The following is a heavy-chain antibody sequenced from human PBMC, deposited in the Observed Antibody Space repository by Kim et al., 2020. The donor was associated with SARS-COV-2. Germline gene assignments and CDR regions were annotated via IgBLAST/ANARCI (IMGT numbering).Heavy chain of an antibody. CDR2: VYHTGAT. CDR1: GGSFSGYY. J-gene: IGHJ6*01. Sequence: SETLSLFCGVSGGSFSGYYLTWIRQPPGQGLEWIGEVYHTGATNYNPSLKGRLTISLDTSKTKVSLRVTTVTAADTAAQYCARSQRSITISFQSILDVWG. CDR3: ARSQRSITISFQSILDV. V-gene: IGHV4-34*01. D-gene: IGHD1-20*01.